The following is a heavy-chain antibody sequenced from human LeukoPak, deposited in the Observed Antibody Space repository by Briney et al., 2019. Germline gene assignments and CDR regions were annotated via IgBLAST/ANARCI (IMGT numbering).Heavy chain of an antibody. CDR1: GFTFSSYA. V-gene: IGHV3-23*01. Sequence: GGPLRLSCAASGFTFSSYAMSWVRQAPGKGLEWVSAISGSGGSTYYADSVKGRFTISRDNSKNTLYLQMNSLRAEDTAVYYCAKDRYRVAAAGDFDYWGQGTLVTVSS. D-gene: IGHD6-13*01. CDR3: AKDRYRVAAAGDFDY. J-gene: IGHJ4*02. CDR2: ISGSGGST.